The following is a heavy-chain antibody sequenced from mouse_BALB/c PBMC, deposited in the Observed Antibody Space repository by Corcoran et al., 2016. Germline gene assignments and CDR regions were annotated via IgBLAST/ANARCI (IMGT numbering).Heavy chain of an antibody. V-gene: IGHV9-1*02. Sequence: QIQLVQSGPELKKPGETVKISCKASGYTFTNYGMNWVKQAPGKGLKWMGWINTYTGEPTYADDFKGRFAFSLETSASTAYLQINNLKNEDMATYFCARPIGGNYGYFDVWGAGTTVTVSS. CDR3: ARPIGGNYGYFDV. CDR1: GYTFTNYG. D-gene: IGHD1-1*02. J-gene: IGHJ1*01. CDR2: INTYTGEP.